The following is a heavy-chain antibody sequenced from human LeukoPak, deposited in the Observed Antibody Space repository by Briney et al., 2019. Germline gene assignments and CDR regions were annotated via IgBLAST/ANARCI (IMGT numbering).Heavy chain of an antibody. J-gene: IGHJ4*02. D-gene: IGHD1-26*01. CDR2: IRSKAYGGTT. V-gene: IGHV3-49*03. Sequence: GGSLRLSCTASGFTFGDYAMSWFRQAPGKGLEWVGFIRSKAYGGTTEYAASVKGRFTISRDDSKSIAYLQMNSLKTEDTAVYYCTRGGLEWELLYVDYWGQGTLVTVSS. CDR1: GFTFGDYA. CDR3: TRGGLEWELLYVDY.